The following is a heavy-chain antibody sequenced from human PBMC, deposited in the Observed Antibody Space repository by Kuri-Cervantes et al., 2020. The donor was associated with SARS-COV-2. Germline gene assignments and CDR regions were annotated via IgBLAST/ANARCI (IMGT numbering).Heavy chain of an antibody. Sequence: GESLKISCAASGFTFSSYAMGWVRQAPGKGPEWVSAISGSGGSTYYADSVKGRFTISRDNSKNTLYLQMNSLRAEDTAVYYCAKEAQRVRVGATSLFYWGQGTLVTVSS. CDR3: AKEAQRVRVGATSLFY. CDR1: GFTFSSYA. CDR2: ISGSGGST. J-gene: IGHJ4*02. D-gene: IGHD1-26*01. V-gene: IGHV3-23*01.